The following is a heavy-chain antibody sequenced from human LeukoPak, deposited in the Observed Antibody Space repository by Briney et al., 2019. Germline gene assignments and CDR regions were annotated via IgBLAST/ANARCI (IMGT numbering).Heavy chain of an antibody. CDR3: ARAVDVADY. D-gene: IGHD3-16*01. Sequence: GGSLRLSCTASGFPFIEYSMNWVRQAPGKGLEWISYIGISSGNTKYADSVKGRFTISADNAKNSVYLEMNNLRVEDTAVYYCARAVDVADYWGRGTLVTVSS. CDR1: GFPFIEYS. J-gene: IGHJ4*02. CDR2: IGISSGNT. V-gene: IGHV3-48*04.